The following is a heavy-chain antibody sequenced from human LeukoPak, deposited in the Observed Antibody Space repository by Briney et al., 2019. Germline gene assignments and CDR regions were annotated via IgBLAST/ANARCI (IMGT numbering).Heavy chain of an antibody. CDR1: GGSFSGYY. V-gene: IGHV4-34*01. CDR2: INHSGST. D-gene: IGHD3-9*01. CDR3: ARPDYDILTGYTKGMDV. Sequence: SETLSLTCAVYGGSFSGYYWGWIRQPPGKGLEWIGEINHSGSTNYNPSLKSRVTISVDTSKNQFSLKLSSVTAADTAVYYCARPDYDILTGYTKGMDVWGKGTTVTVSS. J-gene: IGHJ6*04.